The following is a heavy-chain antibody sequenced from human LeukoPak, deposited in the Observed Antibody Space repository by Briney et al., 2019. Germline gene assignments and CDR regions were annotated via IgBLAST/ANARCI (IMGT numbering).Heavy chain of an antibody. CDR1: GYTFTSYD. D-gene: IGHD2-15*01. CDR3: ARDIVVVVPYGMDV. Sequence: ASVKVSCKVSGYTFTSYDINWVRQATGQGLEWMGWMNPNSGNTGYAQKFQGRVTMTRNTSISTAYMELSSLRSEDTAVYYCARDIVVVVPYGMDVWGQGTTVTVSS. J-gene: IGHJ6*02. V-gene: IGHV1-8*01. CDR2: MNPNSGNT.